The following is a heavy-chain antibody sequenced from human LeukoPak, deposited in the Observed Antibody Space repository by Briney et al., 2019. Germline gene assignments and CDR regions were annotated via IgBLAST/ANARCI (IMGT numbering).Heavy chain of an antibody. V-gene: IGHV4-34*01. J-gene: IGHJ4*02. D-gene: IGHD6-13*01. CDR1: GGSFSGYY. CDR3: ARQAPPPSFIAAAGLFYY. CDR2: IYYSGST. Sequence: SETLSLTCAVYGGSFSGYYWSWIRQPPGKGLEWIGSIYYSGSTYYNPSLKSRVTISVDTSKNQFSLKLSSVTAADTAVYYCARQAPPPSFIAAAGLFYYWGQGTLVTVSS.